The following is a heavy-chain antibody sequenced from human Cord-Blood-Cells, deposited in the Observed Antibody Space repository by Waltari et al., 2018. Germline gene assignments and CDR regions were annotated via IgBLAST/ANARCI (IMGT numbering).Heavy chain of an antibody. CDR2: IYSVGST. Sequence: EVQLVESGGCLIQPGGTLRLCSAAVWFLVSSTYISLTRPAQGQGREWVSVIYSVGSTYYADSVKGRFTIYRDNSKNTLYRQMNSLRAEDTAVYYCAREGKGSYYYFDYWGQGTLVTVSS. V-gene: IGHV3-53*01. CDR1: WFLVSSTY. CDR3: AREGKGSYYYFDY. D-gene: IGHD1-26*01. J-gene: IGHJ4*02.